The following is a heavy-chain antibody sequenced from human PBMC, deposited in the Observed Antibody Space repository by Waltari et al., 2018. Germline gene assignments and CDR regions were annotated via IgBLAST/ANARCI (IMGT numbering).Heavy chain of an antibody. D-gene: IGHD6-13*01. J-gene: IGHJ4*02. Sequence: EVQLLESGGGLVQPGGSLRLSCAASGFTFVTSAMTWVRPAAGKGLWWVSSLSGPALPTFYADSVKCRFSSSRDNSKKTLYLQINGLTADDTAVYYCAKVAGIAAAEFHFDFWGRGTLVTVSS. CDR2: LSGPALPT. CDR3: AKVAGIAAAEFHFDF. V-gene: IGHV3-23*01. CDR1: GFTFVTSA.